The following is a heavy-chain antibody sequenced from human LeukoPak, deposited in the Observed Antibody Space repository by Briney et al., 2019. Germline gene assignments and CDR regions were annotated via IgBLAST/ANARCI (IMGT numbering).Heavy chain of an antibody. CDR3: AREGYGDGNWFDP. CDR2: IYYSGST. Sequence: PSETLSLTCTVSGGSISSGDYYWSWIRQPPGKGLEWIGYIYYSGSTYYNPSLKSRVTISVDTSKNQSSLKLSSVTAADTAVYYCAREGYGDGNWFDPWGQGTLVTVSS. CDR1: GGSISSGDYY. D-gene: IGHD4-17*01. J-gene: IGHJ5*02. V-gene: IGHV4-30-4*01.